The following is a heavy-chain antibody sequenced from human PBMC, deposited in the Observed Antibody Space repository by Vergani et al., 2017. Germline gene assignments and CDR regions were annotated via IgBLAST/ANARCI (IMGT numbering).Heavy chain of an antibody. V-gene: IGHV3-30*02. CDR3: ARDRVDIVATTTYYYYYYGMDV. CDR1: GFTLNTYG. CDR2: IRYDGSSE. D-gene: IGHD5-12*01. Sequence: QVQILQSGGGVVQPGGSLRLSCTLSGFTLNTYGIHWVRQAPGKGLEWVSFIRYDGSSEYYGDSVKGRFTISRHNSKNTLYLQMNSLRAEDTAVYYCARDRVDIVATTTYYYYYYGMDVWGQGTTVTVSS. J-gene: IGHJ6*02.